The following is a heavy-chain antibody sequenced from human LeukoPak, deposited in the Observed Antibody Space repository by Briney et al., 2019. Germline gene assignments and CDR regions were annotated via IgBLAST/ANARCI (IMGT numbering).Heavy chain of an antibody. V-gene: IGHV3-64*01. D-gene: IGHD1-26*01. Sequence: GGSLRLSCAASGFTFSSYAMHWVRQAPGKGLEYVSAISSNGGSTYYANSVKGRFTISRDNSKNTLYLQMGSLRAEDMAVYSCARGEVGATQPFDYWGQGTLVTVSS. CDR2: ISSNGGST. J-gene: IGHJ4*02. CDR1: GFTFSSYA. CDR3: ARGEVGATQPFDY.